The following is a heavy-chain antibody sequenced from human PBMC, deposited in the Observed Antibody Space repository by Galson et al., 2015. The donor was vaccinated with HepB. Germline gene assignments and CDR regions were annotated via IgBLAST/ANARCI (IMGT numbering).Heavy chain of an antibody. CDR3: ARILFGVESEDY. CDR1: GGSISSSSYY. CDR2: IYYSGST. J-gene: IGHJ4*02. Sequence: ETLSLTCTVSGGSISSSSYYWGWIRQPPGKGLEWIGSIYYSGSTYYNPSLKSRVTISVDTSKNQFSLKLSSVTAADTAVYYCARILFGVESEDYWGQGTLVTVSS. V-gene: IGHV4-39*01. D-gene: IGHD3-3*01.